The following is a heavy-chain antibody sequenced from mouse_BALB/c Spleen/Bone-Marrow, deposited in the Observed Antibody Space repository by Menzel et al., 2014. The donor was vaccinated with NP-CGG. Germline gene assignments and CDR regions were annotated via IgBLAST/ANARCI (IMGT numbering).Heavy chain of an antibody. V-gene: IGHV5-17*02. D-gene: IGHD2-10*02. CDR1: GFTFSSFG. CDR2: ISSGSSTI. CDR3: VRSYDSYAMAF. J-gene: IGHJ4*01. Sequence: EVKVVESGGGLAQPGGSRKLSCAASGFTFSSFGMHWVRQAPEKGLEWVAYISSGSSTIYYADTVKGRFTISRDNPKSTLFLQMTSLRSEDTAMYYCVRSYDSYAMAFWGQGTSVTVSS.